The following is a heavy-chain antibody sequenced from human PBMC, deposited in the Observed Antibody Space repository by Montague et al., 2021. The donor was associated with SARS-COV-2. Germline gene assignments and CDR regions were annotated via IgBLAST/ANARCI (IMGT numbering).Heavy chain of an antibody. J-gene: IGHJ4*02. Sequence: LRLSCAASGFTFSNYWMSWVRQAPGKGLEWVANIQQGGNEKYYVDSVKGRFTISRDNVKNSLFMQMNSLRAGDTAVYYCARVDQDSRGWYDYWGQGTLVTVSS. V-gene: IGHV3-7*01. CDR3: ARVDQDSRGWYDY. CDR1: GFTFSNYW. D-gene: IGHD6-19*01. CDR2: IQQGGNEK.